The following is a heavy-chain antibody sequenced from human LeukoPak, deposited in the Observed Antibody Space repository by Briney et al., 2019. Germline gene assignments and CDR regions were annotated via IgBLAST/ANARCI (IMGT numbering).Heavy chain of an antibody. D-gene: IGHD4-11*01. CDR2: IRYDGSNK. Sequence: GGSLRLSCAASGFTFSSYGMHWVRQAPGKGLEWVAFIRYDGSNKYYADSVKGRFTISRDNSKNTLYLQMNSLRAEDTAVYYCARPDYSNYPRYFDLWGRGTLVTVSS. V-gene: IGHV3-30*02. J-gene: IGHJ2*01. CDR3: ARPDYSNYPRYFDL. CDR1: GFTFSSYG.